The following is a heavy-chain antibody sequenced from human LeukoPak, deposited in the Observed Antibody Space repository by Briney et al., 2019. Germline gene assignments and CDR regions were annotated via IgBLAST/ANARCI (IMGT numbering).Heavy chain of an antibody. J-gene: IGHJ4*02. CDR2: IYYSGST. CDR1: GGSISSYY. Sequence: SETLSLTCTVSGGSISSYYWSWIRQPPGKGLEWIGYIYYSGSTNYNPSLKSRVTISVDTSKNQFSLKLSSVTAADTAVYSCARGIDYALLFFDYWGQGTLVTVSS. D-gene: IGHD4-17*01. V-gene: IGHV4-59*01. CDR3: ARGIDYALLFFDY.